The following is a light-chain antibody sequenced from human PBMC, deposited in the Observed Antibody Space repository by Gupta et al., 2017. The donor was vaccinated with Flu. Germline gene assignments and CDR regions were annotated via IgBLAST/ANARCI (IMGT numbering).Light chain of an antibody. CDR1: QGIGID. CDR3: RQHHTFPFT. J-gene: IGKJ3*01. Sequence: DVQMTQSPSSLSASVGDRVTITCRASQGIGIDLGWYQQKPGKAPQRLIYTVSSLQNGVPPRFSGSGSGTEFTLTISGLQPEDFATYYCRQHHTFPFTFGPGTKVDVK. V-gene: IGKV1-17*01. CDR2: TVS.